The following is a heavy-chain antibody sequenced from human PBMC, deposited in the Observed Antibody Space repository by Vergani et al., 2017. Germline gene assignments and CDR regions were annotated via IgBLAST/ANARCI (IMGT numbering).Heavy chain of an antibody. V-gene: IGHV3-9*01. CDR1: GFTFDDYA. CDR2: ISWNSGSI. D-gene: IGHD3-22*01. CDR3: AKGPLEYYDSSGYDPRPRFDY. Sequence: VQLVESGGGLVKPGGSLRLSCAASGFTFDDYAMHWVRQAPGKGLEWVSGISWNSGSIGYADSVKGRFTISRDNAKNSLYLQMNSLRDEDTAVYYCAKGPLEYYDSSGYDPRPRFDYWGQGTLVTVSS. J-gene: IGHJ4*02.